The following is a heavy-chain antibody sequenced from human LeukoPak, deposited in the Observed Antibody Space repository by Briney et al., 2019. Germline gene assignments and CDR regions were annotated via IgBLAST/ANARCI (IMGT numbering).Heavy chain of an antibody. CDR2: IWYDGSNK. J-gene: IGHJ1*01. V-gene: IGHV3-33*01. CDR3: ARGSDLKYFQY. Sequence: PGGSLRLSCAASGFTFSSYGMHWVRQAPGKGLEWVAVIWYDGSNKYYADSVKGRFTISRDNAKNSLYLQMNSLRAEDMAVYYCARGSDLKYFQYWGQGTLVTVSS. CDR1: GFTFSSYG.